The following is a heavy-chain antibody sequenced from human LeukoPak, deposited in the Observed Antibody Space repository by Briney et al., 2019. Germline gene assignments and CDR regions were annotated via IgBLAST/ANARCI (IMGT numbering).Heavy chain of an antibody. D-gene: IGHD6-19*01. CDR2: ISSSSSYI. V-gene: IGHV3-21*01. CDR1: GFTFSSYA. CDR3: ARHSSGWFFFDY. J-gene: IGHJ4*02. Sequence: GGSLRLSCAASGFTFSSYAMIWVRQAPGKGLEWVSSISSSSSYIYYADSVKGRFTISRDNAKNSLYLQMNSLRAEDTAVYYCARHSSGWFFFDYWGQGTLVTVSS.